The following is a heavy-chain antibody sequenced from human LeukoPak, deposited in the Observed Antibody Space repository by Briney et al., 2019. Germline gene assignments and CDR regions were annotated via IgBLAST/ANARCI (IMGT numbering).Heavy chain of an antibody. CDR1: GGSISSYY. CDR2: IYYSGST. J-gene: IGHJ4*02. D-gene: IGHD3-3*01. Sequence: SETLSLTCTVSGGSISSYYWSWIRLPPGKGLEWIGYIYYSGSTNYNPSLKSRVTISVDTSKNQFSLKLSSVTAADTAVYYCARGDVGYYDFWSGYPRAFDYWGQGTLVTVSS. CDR3: ARGDVGYYDFWSGYPRAFDY. V-gene: IGHV4-59*01.